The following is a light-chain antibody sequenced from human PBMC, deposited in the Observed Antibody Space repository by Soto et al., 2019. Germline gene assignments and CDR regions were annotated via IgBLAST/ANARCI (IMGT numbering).Light chain of an antibody. V-gene: IGLV2-14*01. CDR3: SSYTSSSIDYV. J-gene: IGLJ1*01. CDR1: SSDVGGYNY. Sequence: QSALTQPASVSGSPGQSITISCTGTSSDVGGYNYVSWYQQHPGKAPKLMIYEVSNRPSGVSNRLSGSNSGNTASLTNSGLQAEDEADYYCSSYTSSSIDYVFGTGTKLTVL. CDR2: EVS.